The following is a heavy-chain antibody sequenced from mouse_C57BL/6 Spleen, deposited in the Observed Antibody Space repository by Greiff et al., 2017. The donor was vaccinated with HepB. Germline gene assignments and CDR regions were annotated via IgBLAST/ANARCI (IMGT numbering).Heavy chain of an antibody. CDR1: GFTFSSYA. V-gene: IGHV5-4*03. D-gene: IGHD2-5*01. Sequence: DVKVEESGGGLVKPGGSLKLSCAASGFTFSSYAMSWVRQTPEKRLEWVATISDGGSYTYYPDNVKGRFTISRDNAKNNLYLQMSHLKSEDTAMYYCARRRDYSNFFDYWGQGTTLTVSS. CDR2: ISDGGSYT. J-gene: IGHJ2*01. CDR3: ARRRDYSNFFDY.